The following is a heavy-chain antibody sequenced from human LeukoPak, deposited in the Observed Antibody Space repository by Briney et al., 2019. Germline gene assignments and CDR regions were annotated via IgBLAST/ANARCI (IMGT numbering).Heavy chain of an antibody. CDR1: GYTFTNYD. D-gene: IGHD3-10*01. CDR2: MNPNSGNT. J-gene: IGHJ4*02. CDR3: ARVHNLWFGEDMAGFDY. Sequence: ASVKVSCKASGYTFTNYDINWVRQATGQGLEWMGWMNPNSGNTGYAQKFQGRVTMTRNTSISTAYMELSSLRSEDTAVYYCARVHNLWFGEDMAGFDYWGQGTLVTVSS. V-gene: IGHV1-8*02.